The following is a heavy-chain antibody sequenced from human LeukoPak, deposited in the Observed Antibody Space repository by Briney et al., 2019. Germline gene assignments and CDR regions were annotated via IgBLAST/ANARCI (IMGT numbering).Heavy chain of an antibody. CDR1: GFTFSMHA. Sequence: PGGSLRLSCAASGFTFSMHAIHWVRQAPGKGLEYISSISDNGGSTFYANSVKGRFTISRDNSNNMLYLQMGSLRVEDMAVYYCSRGLDCGYAYGYLEWGQGDLVTVSS. V-gene: IGHV3-64*01. CDR2: ISDNGGST. J-gene: IGHJ4*02. CDR3: SRGLDCGYAYGYLE. D-gene: IGHD5-18*01.